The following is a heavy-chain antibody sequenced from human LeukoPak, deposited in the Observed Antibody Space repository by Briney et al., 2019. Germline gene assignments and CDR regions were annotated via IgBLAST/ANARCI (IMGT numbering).Heavy chain of an antibody. D-gene: IGHD3-10*01. CDR1: GGSICSGDYY. V-gene: IGHV4-61*08. CDR2: IYYSGNT. Sequence: PSETLSLTCTVSGGSICSGDYYWSWIRQPPGKGLEWIGYIYYSGNTNYNPSLKSRVTISVDTSKNQFSLKLTSVTAADTAVYYCAREGLATMIRGVIPYWGQGTLVTVSS. CDR3: AREGLATMIRGVIPY. J-gene: IGHJ4*02.